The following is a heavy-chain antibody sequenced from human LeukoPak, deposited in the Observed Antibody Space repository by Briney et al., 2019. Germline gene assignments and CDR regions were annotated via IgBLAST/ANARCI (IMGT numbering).Heavy chain of an antibody. J-gene: IGHJ6*03. V-gene: IGHV4-59*01. CDR2: IYYSGST. D-gene: IGHD4-17*01. Sequence: PSETLSLTCTVSGGSISSYYWSWIRQPPGKGLEWIGYIYYSGSTNYNPSLKSRVTISVDTSKNQFSLKLSSVTAADTAVYYCARGSVPTTPYYYYYMDVWGKGTTVTVSS. CDR1: GGSISSYY. CDR3: ARGSVPTTPYYYYYMDV.